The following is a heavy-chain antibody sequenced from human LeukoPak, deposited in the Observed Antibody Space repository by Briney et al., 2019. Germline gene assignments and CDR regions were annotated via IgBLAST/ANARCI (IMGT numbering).Heavy chain of an antibody. CDR3: ARVGTRLGLFY. CDR2: INHSGGT. CDR1: GGSFSGYY. V-gene: IGHV4-34*01. J-gene: IGHJ4*02. D-gene: IGHD1-1*01. Sequence: SETLSLTCAVYGGSFSGYYWSWIRQPPGKGLEWIGEINHSGGTNYNPSLKSRVTISVDTSKNQFSLKLSSVTAADTAVYFCARVGTRLGLFYWGQGTLVTVSS.